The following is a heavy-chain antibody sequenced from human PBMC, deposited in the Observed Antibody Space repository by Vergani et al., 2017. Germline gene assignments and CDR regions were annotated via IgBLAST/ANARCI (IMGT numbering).Heavy chain of an antibody. CDR3: ARDSGFGGPYYYYYGMDV. CDR2: ISISSSYI. CDR1: GFTFSSYA. V-gene: IGHV3-21*01. D-gene: IGHD3-10*01. Sequence: EVQLLESGGGLVQPGGSLRLSCAASGFTFSSYAMSWVRQAPGKGLEWVSSISISSSYIYYADSVKGRFTISRDNANNSLYLQMNSLRAEDTAEYYCARDSGFGGPYYYYYGMDVWGQGTTVTVSS. J-gene: IGHJ6*02.